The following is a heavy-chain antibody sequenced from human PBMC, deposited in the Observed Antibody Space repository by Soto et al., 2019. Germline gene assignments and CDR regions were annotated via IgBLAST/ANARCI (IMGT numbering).Heavy chain of an antibody. Sequence: QVQLVQSGAEVRKPGASVTVSCRSSGDSFNDYYIHWVRQAPGQGFEWMGWINPNGGVTKYAQKFQGWVSMTRDTSIRTVYMQLSRRRSDDTAVYYCARESGGATATLDYYYFYMDVWGTGTTVTFSS. D-gene: IGHD5-12*01. J-gene: IGHJ6*03. CDR1: GDSFNDYY. V-gene: IGHV1-2*04. CDR2: INPNGGVT. CDR3: ARESGGATATLDYYYFYMDV.